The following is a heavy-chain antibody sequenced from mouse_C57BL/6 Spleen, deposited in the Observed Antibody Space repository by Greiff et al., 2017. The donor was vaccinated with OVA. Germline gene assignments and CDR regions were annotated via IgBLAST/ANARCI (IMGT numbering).Heavy chain of an antibody. J-gene: IGHJ1*03. CDR2: IYPSDSET. V-gene: IGHV1-61*01. CDR1: GYTFTSYW. D-gene: IGHD2-2*01. CDR3: ARSGGYAWYFDV. Sequence: QVQLQQSGAELVRPGSSVKLSCKASGYTFTSYWMDWVKQRPGQGLEWIGNIYPSDSETHYNQKFKDKATLTVDKSSSTAYMQLSSLTSEDSAVYYCARSGGYAWYFDVWGTGTTVTVAS.